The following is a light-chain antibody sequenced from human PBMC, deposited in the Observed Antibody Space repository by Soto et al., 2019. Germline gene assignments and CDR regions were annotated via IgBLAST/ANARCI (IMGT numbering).Light chain of an antibody. CDR1: SSNIGAGYN. Sequence: QAVVTQPPSVSGAPGQRVTISCTGSSSNIGAGYNVHWYQQVPGTAPKLLIYGDSNRPSGVPDRFSGSKSGTSASLAITGLQAEDEADYYCQSYDSSLSGWLFGGGTKLPVL. J-gene: IGLJ3*02. CDR3: QSYDSSLSGWL. CDR2: GDS. V-gene: IGLV1-40*01.